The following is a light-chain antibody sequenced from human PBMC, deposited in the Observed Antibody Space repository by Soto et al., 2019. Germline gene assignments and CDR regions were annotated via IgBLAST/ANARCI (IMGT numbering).Light chain of an antibody. CDR2: GVS. Sequence: EILMTQSPATLSVSPGEGATLSCRASQSVGTKLAWYQQKPGQAPRLLIFGVSTRATGVPARFSGSGSATDFSLTISSLESEDFAVYYCQQYSDWPPEYTFGQGTKVGIK. V-gene: IGKV3-15*01. J-gene: IGKJ2*01. CDR3: QQYSDWPPEYT. CDR1: QSVGTK.